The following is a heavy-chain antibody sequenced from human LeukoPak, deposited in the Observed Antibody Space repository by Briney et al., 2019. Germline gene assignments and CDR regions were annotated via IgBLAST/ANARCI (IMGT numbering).Heavy chain of an antibody. V-gene: IGHV3-23*01. D-gene: IGHD1-14*01. CDR2: ISGSGGST. Sequence: PGGSLRLSCAASGFTFSSYAMSWVRQAPGKGLEWVSAISGSGGSTYYADSVKGRFTISRGNSKNTLYLQMNSLRAEDTAVYYCARGRWTTTDAFDIWGQGTMVTVSS. CDR3: ARGRWTTTDAFDI. CDR1: GFTFSSYA. J-gene: IGHJ3*02.